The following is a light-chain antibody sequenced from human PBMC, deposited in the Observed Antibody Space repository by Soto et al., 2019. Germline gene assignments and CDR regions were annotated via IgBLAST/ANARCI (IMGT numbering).Light chain of an antibody. CDR3: TSHTSSSTLV. J-gene: IGLJ3*02. CDR2: DVS. CDR1: SSDVGLYNY. V-gene: IGLV2-14*01. Sequence: QSALTQPASVSGSPGQSITISCTGTSSDVGLYNYVSWYQQHPGKVPKLMIYDVSNRPSGVSNRFSGSKSGNTASLTISGLQAEDEADYYCTSHTSSSTLVFGGGTKVTVL.